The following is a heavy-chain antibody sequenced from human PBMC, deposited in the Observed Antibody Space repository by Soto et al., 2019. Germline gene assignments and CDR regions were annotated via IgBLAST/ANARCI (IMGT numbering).Heavy chain of an antibody. CDR2: IWYDGSNK. CDR1: GFTFSSYG. J-gene: IGHJ6*03. CDR3: ARANYGSGSYLPDYYYYYYMDV. Sequence: GGSLRLSCAASGFTFSSYGMHWVRQAPGKGLEWVAVIWYDGSNKYYADSVKGRFTISRDNSKNTLYLQMNSLRAEDTAVYYCARANYGSGSYLPDYYYYYYMDVWGKGTTVTVSS. D-gene: IGHD3-10*01. V-gene: IGHV3-33*01.